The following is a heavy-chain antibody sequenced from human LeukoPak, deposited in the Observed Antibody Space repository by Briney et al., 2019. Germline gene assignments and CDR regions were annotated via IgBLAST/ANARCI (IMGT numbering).Heavy chain of an antibody. CDR1: GGSISSYY. D-gene: IGHD1-26*01. CDR3: ARGGSYYVVEAIDI. J-gene: IGHJ3*02. Sequence: SETLSLTCTVSGGSISSYYWSWIRQPPGKGLEWIGYIYYSGSTSYNPSLKSRVTISVDTSKNQFSLKLSSVTAADTAVYYCARGGSYYVVEAIDIWGQGTMVTVSS. V-gene: IGHV4-59*01. CDR2: IYYSGST.